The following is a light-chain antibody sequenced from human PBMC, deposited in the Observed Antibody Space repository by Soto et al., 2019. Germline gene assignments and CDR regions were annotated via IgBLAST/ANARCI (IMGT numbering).Light chain of an antibody. V-gene: IGKV1-12*01. CDR1: QGIKNW. Sequence: DIQMTQSPCYVSASVGDRVTITCRASQGIKNWLAWYQQKPGKAPNLLIYTGSSLQSGVPSRFSGSGSGTDFTLTINSLQPEDFATYYCQQSFSPPPITFGQGTRLEIK. CDR3: QQSFSPPPIT. CDR2: TGS. J-gene: IGKJ5*01.